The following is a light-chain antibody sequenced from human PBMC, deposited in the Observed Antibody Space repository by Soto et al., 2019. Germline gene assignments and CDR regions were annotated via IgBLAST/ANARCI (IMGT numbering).Light chain of an antibody. CDR2: KAS. CDR1: QSLNDW. CDR3: QQYNGYPWT. Sequence: EIQVTQSPSTLSASVGDRVTIPCRASQSLNDWLAWYQQKPGKAPKLLIYKASGLESGVPSRFSGSGSGTEFTLTISSLQPDDFATYYCQQYNGYPWTFGQGTKVEIK. V-gene: IGKV1-5*03. J-gene: IGKJ1*01.